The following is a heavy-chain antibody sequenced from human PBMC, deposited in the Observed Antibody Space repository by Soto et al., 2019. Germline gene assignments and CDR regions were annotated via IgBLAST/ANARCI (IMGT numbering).Heavy chain of an antibody. J-gene: IGHJ3*01. D-gene: IGHD3-9*01. CDR1: GGSISSYY. CDR3: ASALILNGYYSQDSLVS. Sequence: PSETLSLTCTVSGGSISSYYWCWIRQPPGKGLEWIGYIYYSESTNYNPSLKSRVTISVDTSKNQFSLKLSSVTAADTAVYYCASALILNGYYSQDSLVSWGQRTMVNASS. CDR2: IYYSEST. V-gene: IGHV4-59*01.